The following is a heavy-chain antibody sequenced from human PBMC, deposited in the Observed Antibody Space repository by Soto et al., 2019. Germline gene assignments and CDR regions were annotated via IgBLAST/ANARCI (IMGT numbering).Heavy chain of an antibody. J-gene: IGHJ4*02. CDR1: GFTFSNYA. V-gene: IGHV3-23*01. CDR3: AKTPRSYYGSGSYASDY. Sequence: GGSLRLSCVASGFTFSNYAMSWVRQAPGKGLEWVSGISGSGDSTYYTDSVRGRFAISRDNSKNTLFLQMNSLRAEDTAVYYCAKTPRSYYGSGSYASDYWGQGTLVTVSS. D-gene: IGHD3-10*01. CDR2: ISGSGDST.